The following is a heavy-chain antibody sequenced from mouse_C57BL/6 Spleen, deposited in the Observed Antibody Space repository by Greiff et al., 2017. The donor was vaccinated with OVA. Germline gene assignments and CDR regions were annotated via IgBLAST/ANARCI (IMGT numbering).Heavy chain of an antibody. J-gene: IGHJ4*01. V-gene: IGHV1-4*01. D-gene: IGHD2-3*01. CDR1: GYTFTSYT. Sequence: QVQLKESGAELARPGASVKMSCKASGYTFTSYTMHWVKQRPGQGLEWIGYINPSSGYTKYNQKFKDKATLTADKSSSTAYMQLSSLTSEDSAVYYCARHDGYYVGAMDYWGQGTSVTVSS. CDR3: ARHDGYYVGAMDY. CDR2: INPSSGYT.